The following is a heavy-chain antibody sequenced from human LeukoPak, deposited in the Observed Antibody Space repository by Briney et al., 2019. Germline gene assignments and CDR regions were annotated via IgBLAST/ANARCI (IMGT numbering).Heavy chain of an antibody. CDR2: INHSGST. D-gene: IGHD3-10*01. CDR1: GGSISSGSYY. CDR3: ARNRRDMVRAPYYYYYYMDV. V-gene: IGHV4-61*10. Sequence: PSETLSLTCTVSGGSISSGSYYWSWIRQPAGRGLEWIGEINHSGSTNYNPSLKSRVTISVDTSKNQFSLKLSSVTAADTAVYYCARNRRDMVRAPYYYYYYMDVWGKGTTVTISS. J-gene: IGHJ6*03.